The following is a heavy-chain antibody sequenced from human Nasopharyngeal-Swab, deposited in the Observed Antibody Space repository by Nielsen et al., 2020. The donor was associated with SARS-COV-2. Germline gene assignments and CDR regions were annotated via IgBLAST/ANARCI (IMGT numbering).Heavy chain of an antibody. V-gene: IGHV1-18*04. CDR1: GYTFTGYY. J-gene: IGHJ6*02. CDR3: ARDLRYFDWTYGMDV. CDR2: ISAYNGNT. Sequence: ASVKVSCKASGYTFTGYYMHWVRQAPGQGLEWMGWISAYNGNTNYAQKLQGRVAMTTDTSTSTAYMELRSLRSDDTAVYYCARDLRYFDWTYGMDVWGQGTTVTVSS. D-gene: IGHD3-9*01.